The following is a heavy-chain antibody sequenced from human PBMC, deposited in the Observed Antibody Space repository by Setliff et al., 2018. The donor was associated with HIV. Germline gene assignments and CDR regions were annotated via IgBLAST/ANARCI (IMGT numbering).Heavy chain of an antibody. V-gene: IGHV4-39*07. CDR2: IYYSGST. Sequence: SETLSLTCTVSGGSISSSSYYWGWIRQPPGKGLEWIGSIYYSGSTYYNPSLKSRVTISVDTSKNQFSLNLTSVTGADTAVCYCARGGASSKYLDPWGQGTLVTVSS. CDR1: GGSISSSSYY. J-gene: IGHJ5*02. CDR3: ARGGASSKYLDP. D-gene: IGHD2-15*01.